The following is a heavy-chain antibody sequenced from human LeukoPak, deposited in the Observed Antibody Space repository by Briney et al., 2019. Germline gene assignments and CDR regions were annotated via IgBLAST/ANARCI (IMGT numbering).Heavy chain of an antibody. D-gene: IGHD3-16*01. CDR1: GYTFTSYD. CDR2: MNPNSGNT. CDR3: ARGNTTRGGDYGMDV. Sequence: ASVTVSCKASGYTFTSYDINWVRQATGQGLEWMGWMNPNSGNTGYAQKFQGRVTITADKSTSTAYMELSSLRSEDTAVYYCARGNTTRGGDYGMDVWGKGTTVTVSS. J-gene: IGHJ6*04. V-gene: IGHV1-8*01.